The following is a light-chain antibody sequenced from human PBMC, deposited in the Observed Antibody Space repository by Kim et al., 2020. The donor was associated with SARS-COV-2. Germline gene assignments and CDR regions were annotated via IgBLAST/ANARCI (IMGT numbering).Light chain of an antibody. J-gene: IGKJ4*01. CDR1: QAISSY. CDR2: AAS. V-gene: IGKV1-9*01. Sequence: DIQLTQSPSFLSASVGDRVTITCRASQAISSYLAWYQQKPGKAPKLLIYAASTLQSGVPSRFSGSGSGTDFTLTISSLQPEDFATYYCQQLNSYLTFGGGTKVEIK. CDR3: QQLNSYLT.